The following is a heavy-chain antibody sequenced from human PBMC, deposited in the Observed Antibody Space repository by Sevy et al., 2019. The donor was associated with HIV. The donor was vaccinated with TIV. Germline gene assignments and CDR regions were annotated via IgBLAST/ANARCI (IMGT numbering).Heavy chain of an antibody. CDR3: ALERLSSNVAEYFQN. CDR1: GFTFTSFS. J-gene: IGHJ1*01. CDR2: ISYDVSNK. D-gene: IGHD1-1*01. V-gene: IGHV3-30-3*01. Sequence: PGASMRLSCAASGFTFTSFSMHWVRQAQGKGLAWVATISYDVSNKYYADSVKGRFTISRDNSKIYLYLQMNSLSAEDTAVYCCALERLSSNVAEYFQNWGQGTLVTVSS.